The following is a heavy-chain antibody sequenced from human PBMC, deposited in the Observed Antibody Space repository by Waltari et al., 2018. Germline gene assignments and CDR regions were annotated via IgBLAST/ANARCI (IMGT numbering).Heavy chain of an antibody. CDR1: RYTLTGFS. Sequence: QVQVLQSGAAAMEPRASVQVSCKNPRYTLTGFSIHCVRHCRGKGLEWIGRFDRGDVEAASARKFLGRVTMTEDTSTDTAYMELSSLTSDDTAVYYCRLVGRNIVLAGGTPSYYSYIDVWGRGASVIVSS. V-gene: IGHV1-24*01. CDR3: RLVGRNIVLAGGTPSYYSYIDV. D-gene: IGHD1-26*01. CDR2: FDRGDVEA. J-gene: IGHJ6*03.